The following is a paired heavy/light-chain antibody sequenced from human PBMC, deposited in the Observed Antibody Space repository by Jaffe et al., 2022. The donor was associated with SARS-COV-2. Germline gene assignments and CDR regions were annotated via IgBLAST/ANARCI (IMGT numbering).Light chain of an antibody. V-gene: IGLV2-8*01. Sequence: QSALTQPPSASGSPGQSVTISCTGSRSDIGAYNFVSWYQQHPGKAPKLVIYEVFKRASGVPGRFSGSKSGNTASLTVSGLQADDEADYYCSSYTGRNNFEVAFGGGTKLTVL. CDR3: SSYTGRNNFEVA. J-gene: IGLJ2*01. CDR2: EVF. CDR1: RSDIGAYNF.
Heavy chain of an antibody. V-gene: IGHV3-33*05. Sequence: QVLLVESGGGAVQPGRSLRLSCAASGFTFDNFDMEWVRQAPGKGLEWVAGVSHDGFNKDYADSVRGRFTIFRDNSRNILYLQVNTLRVEDTAVYYCARAMFASGRVMKYYFDRWGQGTLITVSS. J-gene: IGHJ4*02. CDR3: ARAMFASGRVMKYYFDR. CDR1: GFTFDNFD. D-gene: IGHD3-16*01. CDR2: VSHDGFNK.